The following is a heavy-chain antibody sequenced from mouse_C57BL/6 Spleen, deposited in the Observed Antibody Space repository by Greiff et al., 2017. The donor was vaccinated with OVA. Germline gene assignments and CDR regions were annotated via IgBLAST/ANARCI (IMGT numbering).Heavy chain of an antibody. CDR3: ARGSYWYFDG. D-gene: IGHD1-1*01. V-gene: IGHV3-6*01. J-gene: IGHJ1*03. Sequence: EVQLQQSGPGLVKPSQSLSLTCSVTGYSITSGYYWNWIRQFPGNTLEWMGYISYDGSNNYNPSLKNRISITRDTSKNQFFLKLNSVTTEDTATYYCARGSYWYFDGWGTGTTVTVSS. CDR1: GYSITSGYY. CDR2: ISYDGSN.